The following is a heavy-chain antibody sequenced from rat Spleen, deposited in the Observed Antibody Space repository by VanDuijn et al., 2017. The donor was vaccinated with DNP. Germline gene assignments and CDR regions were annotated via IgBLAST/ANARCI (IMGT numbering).Heavy chain of an antibody. CDR2: IWSSGGT. D-gene: IGHD1-7*01. J-gene: IGHJ3*01. CDR3: ARSHTTGMTWFAY. Sequence: QVQLKESGPGLVQPSQTLSLTCTISGLSLTSNSINWIRQPPGKGLEWLGVIWSSGGTDYNSAIKSRLSISRDTSKSQVFLNRNSLQTEDTARYLCARSHTTGMTWFAYWGHGTLVTVSP. CDR1: GLSLTSNS. V-gene: IGHV2-47*01.